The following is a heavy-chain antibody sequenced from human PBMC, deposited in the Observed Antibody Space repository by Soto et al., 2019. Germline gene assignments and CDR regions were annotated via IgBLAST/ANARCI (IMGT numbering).Heavy chain of an antibody. J-gene: IGHJ4*02. CDR2: ISYDGSNK. Sequence: QVQLVESGGGVVQPGRSLRLSCAASGFTFSSYGMHWVRQAPGKGLEWVAVISYDGSNKYYADSVKGRFTISRDNSKNTLYLQMNSLRAEDTAVYYCAKDGEKGIRPIIAAAGLFDYWGQGTLVTVSS. V-gene: IGHV3-30*18. D-gene: IGHD6-13*01. CDR3: AKDGEKGIRPIIAAAGLFDY. CDR1: GFTFSSYG.